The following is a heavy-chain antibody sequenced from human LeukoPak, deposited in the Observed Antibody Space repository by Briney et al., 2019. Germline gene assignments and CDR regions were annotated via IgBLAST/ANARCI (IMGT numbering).Heavy chain of an antibody. D-gene: IGHD1-26*01. J-gene: IGHJ5*02. CDR2: IYYSGST. Sequence: SETLSLTCTVSGGSISSSSYYWGWIRQPPGKGLEWIGYIYYSGSTNYNPSLKSRVTISVDTSKNQFSLKLSSVTAADTAVYYCARGGSYLDPWGQGTLVTVSS. CDR3: ARGGSYLDP. V-gene: IGHV4-61*05. CDR1: GGSISSSSYY.